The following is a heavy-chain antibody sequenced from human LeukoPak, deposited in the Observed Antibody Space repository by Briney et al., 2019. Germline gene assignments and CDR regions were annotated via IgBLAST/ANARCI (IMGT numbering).Heavy chain of an antibody. CDR3: ASVQYYYDSSGYSPGY. CDR1: GFTVNNNY. Sequence: GGSLRLSCAASGFTVNNNYMSWVRQAPGKGLEWVANIKQDGSEKYYVDSVKGRFTISRDNAKNSLYLQMNSLRAEDTAVYYCASVQYYYDSSGYSPGYWGRGTLVTVSS. D-gene: IGHD3-22*01. CDR2: IKQDGSEK. J-gene: IGHJ4*02. V-gene: IGHV3-7*01.